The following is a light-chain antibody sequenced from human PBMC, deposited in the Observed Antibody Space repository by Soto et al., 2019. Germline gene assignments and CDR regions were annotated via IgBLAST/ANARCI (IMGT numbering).Light chain of an antibody. Sequence: QLVLTQSPSASASLGASVKLTCNLSSGHSSYAIAWHPQQPEKGPRYLMKLNSDGSHSKGDGIPDRFSGSSSGAERYLTISSLQSEDEADYYCQTWGTGSWVFGGGTKVTVL. CDR3: QTWGTGSWV. CDR1: SGHSSYA. V-gene: IGLV4-69*01. J-gene: IGLJ3*02. CDR2: LNSDGSH.